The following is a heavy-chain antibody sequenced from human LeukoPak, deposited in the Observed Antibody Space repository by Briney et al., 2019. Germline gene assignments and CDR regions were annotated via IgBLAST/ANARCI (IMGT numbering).Heavy chain of an antibody. J-gene: IGHJ2*01. CDR2: ISWNSGNI. CDR3: AKDRMVRGVIINWYFDL. D-gene: IGHD3-10*01. CDR1: GFTFDDYA. Sequence: GRSLRLSCAASGFTFDDYAMHWVRQAPGKGLEWVSGISWNSGNIGYADSVKGRFTISRDNAKNSLYLQMNSLRAEDTALYYCAKDRMVRGVIINWYFDLWGRGTLVTVSS. V-gene: IGHV3-9*01.